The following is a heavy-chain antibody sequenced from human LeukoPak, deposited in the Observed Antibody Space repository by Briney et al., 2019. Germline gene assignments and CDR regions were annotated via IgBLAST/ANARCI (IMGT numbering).Heavy chain of an antibody. CDR3: AKGEAWGEAHGLVDY. V-gene: IGHV3-23*01. D-gene: IGHD3-16*01. Sequence: GGSLRLSCAASGFTFSSYAMSWVRQAPGKGLEWISSISGTGVSTYSADSVKGRFTISRDNSKNTLYLQMNSLRAEDTALYYCAKGEAWGEAHGLVDYWGQGTLVTVSS. CDR2: ISGTGVST. J-gene: IGHJ4*02. CDR1: GFTFSSYA.